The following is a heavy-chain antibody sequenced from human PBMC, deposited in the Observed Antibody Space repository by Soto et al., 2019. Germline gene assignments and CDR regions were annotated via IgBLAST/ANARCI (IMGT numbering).Heavy chain of an antibody. V-gene: IGHV3-21*01. Sequence: PGGSLRLSCAASGFTFSSYSMNWVRQAPGEGLEWVSSISSSSSYIYYADSVKGRFTISRDNAKNSLYLQMNSLRAEDTAVYYCARDLRFYIAVAGTYYYYGMDVWGQGTTVTVSS. D-gene: IGHD6-19*01. CDR3: ARDLRFYIAVAGTYYYYGMDV. CDR1: GFTFSSYS. J-gene: IGHJ6*02. CDR2: ISSSSSYI.